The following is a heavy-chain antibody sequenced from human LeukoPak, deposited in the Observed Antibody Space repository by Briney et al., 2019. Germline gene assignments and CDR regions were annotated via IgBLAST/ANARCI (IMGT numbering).Heavy chain of an antibody. D-gene: IGHD3-10*01. CDR1: GGSLSVYY. CDR2: VNHSGST. J-gene: IGHJ1*01. CDR3: ALMAPIGTFRAVTITTTTEYFQH. Sequence: ETLSLTCAVYGGSLSVYYWSWMRQPPGKGLEWIGEVNHSGSTIYNPSLKSRVTISADMSRNQLSLKLTSVTAADTAMYYCALMAPIGTFRAVTITTTTEYFQHWGQGTLVTVSS. V-gene: IGHV4-34*01.